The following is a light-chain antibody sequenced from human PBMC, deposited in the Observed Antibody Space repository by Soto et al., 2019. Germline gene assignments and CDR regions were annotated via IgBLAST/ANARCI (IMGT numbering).Light chain of an antibody. J-gene: IGKJ5*01. CDR2: DTS. CDR1: QSVGSS. Sequence: EIVLTQSPATLSLYPGERATLSCRASQSVGSSLAWYQQKPGQSPRLLIYDTSNRATGIPARFSGSGSGTDFTLTISSLAPEDFAVCFCQQRTTCRISCGQGTRPDIK. CDR3: QQRTTCRIS. V-gene: IGKV3-11*01.